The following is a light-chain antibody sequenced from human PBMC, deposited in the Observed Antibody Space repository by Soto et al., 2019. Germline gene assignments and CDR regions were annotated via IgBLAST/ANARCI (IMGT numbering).Light chain of an antibody. V-gene: IGKV3-15*01. Sequence: EIVMTQSPATLSVSPWERATLSCRASQSVNSHLAWYQQKPGQAPRLLIYGASTRATGIPARFSGSGSGTEFTLTISSLQSEDFAIYYCQQDNNWPYTFGQGTKLEIK. J-gene: IGKJ2*01. CDR1: QSVNSH. CDR2: GAS. CDR3: QQDNNWPYT.